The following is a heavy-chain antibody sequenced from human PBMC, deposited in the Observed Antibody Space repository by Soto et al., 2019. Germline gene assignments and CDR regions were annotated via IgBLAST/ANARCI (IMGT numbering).Heavy chain of an antibody. J-gene: IGHJ4*02. D-gene: IGHD3-16*02. CDR3: GRNSDYDYIWGSYRLYLDF. V-gene: IGHV3-21*01. CDR2: ISSSSSYI. Sequence: EVQLVESGGGLVKPGGSLRLSCAASGFTFSSYSMNWVRQAPGKGLEWVSSISSSSSYIYYADSVKGRFTISRDNPKNSLYFQTNSLRDEDAAVYYCGRNSDYDYIWGSYRLYLDFWRQGTLVTLSS. CDR1: GFTFSSYS.